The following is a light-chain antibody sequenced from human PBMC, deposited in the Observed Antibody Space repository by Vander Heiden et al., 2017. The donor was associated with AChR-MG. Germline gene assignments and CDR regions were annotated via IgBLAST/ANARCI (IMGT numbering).Light chain of an antibody. CDR2: DAS. Sequence: DIQMTQSPSSLSASVGDRVTITCQASQDISNYLNGYQQKPGKAPKLLLYDASNLETGVPSRFSGSGSGTDFTFTISSLQPEDIATYYCQQYDNLPPLTFGGGTKVEIK. V-gene: IGKV1-33*01. CDR1: QDISNY. J-gene: IGKJ4*01. CDR3: QQYDNLPPLT.